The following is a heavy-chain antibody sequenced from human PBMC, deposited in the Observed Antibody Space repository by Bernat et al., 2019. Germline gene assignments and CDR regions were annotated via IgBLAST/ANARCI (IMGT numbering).Heavy chain of an antibody. CDR1: GGSFSGYY. J-gene: IGHJ5*02. V-gene: IGHV4-34*01. CDR3: ARGRHLIQLFFFIGAGTAKLAFDP. CDR2: INHSGST. Sequence: QVQLQQWGAGLLKPSETLSLTCAVYGGSFSGYYWSWIRQPPGKELEWIGEINHSGSTNYNPSLKSRVTISVDTSKNQFSLKLRSVTAADTAVYYCARGRHLIQLFFFIGAGTAKLAFDPWGQGTLVTVSS. D-gene: IGHD5-18*01.